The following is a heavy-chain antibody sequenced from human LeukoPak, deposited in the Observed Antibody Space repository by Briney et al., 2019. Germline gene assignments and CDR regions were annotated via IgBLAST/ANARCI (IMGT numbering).Heavy chain of an antibody. Sequence: PGGSLRLSCAASGFTFSSHAMSWVRQAPGKGLEWVSAISGSGGSTYYADSVKGRFTISRDNSKNTLYLQMNSLRAEDTAVYYCAKDWWGGDCGGDCYSSFDYWGQGTLVTVSS. CDR1: GFTFSSHA. D-gene: IGHD2-21*02. V-gene: IGHV3-23*01. J-gene: IGHJ4*02. CDR3: AKDWWGGDCGGDCYSSFDY. CDR2: ISGSGGST.